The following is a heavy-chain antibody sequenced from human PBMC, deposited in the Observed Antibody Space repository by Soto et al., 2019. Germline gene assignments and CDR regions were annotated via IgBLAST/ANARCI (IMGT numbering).Heavy chain of an antibody. CDR2: IYSGGGT. D-gene: IGHD1-26*01. CDR1: GFTVSSNY. Sequence: GGSLRLSCAASGFTVSSNYMSWVRQAPGKGLEWVSVIYSGGGTYYADSVKGRFTISRDNSKNTLYLQMNSLRAEDTAVYYCARDAVGATTEYFQHWGQGTLVTVSS. V-gene: IGHV3-66*01. J-gene: IGHJ1*01. CDR3: ARDAVGATTEYFQH.